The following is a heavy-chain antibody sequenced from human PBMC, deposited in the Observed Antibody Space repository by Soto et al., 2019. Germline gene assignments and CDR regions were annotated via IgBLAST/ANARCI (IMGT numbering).Heavy chain of an antibody. CDR3: ARTTSSSGYSPFGP. V-gene: IGHV5-51*01. Sequence: GEALRTHCQASGYRFISSWIGRVRQRPGKGLEWMAIIYPGDSDTRYSPSFQGQVTVSADKSISTAYLQWSSLKASDTAMYYCARTTSSSGYSPFGPWGQGTPVTVSS. CDR1: GYRFISSW. J-gene: IGHJ5*02. D-gene: IGHD6-6*01. CDR2: IYPGDSDT.